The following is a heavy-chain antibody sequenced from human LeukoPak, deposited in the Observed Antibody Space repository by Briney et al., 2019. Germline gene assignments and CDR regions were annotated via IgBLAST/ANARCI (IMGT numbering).Heavy chain of an antibody. J-gene: IGHJ4*02. CDR3: ARDEGNYYDSSGYYPLFDY. V-gene: IGHV3-48*04. D-gene: IGHD3-22*01. CDR1: GFSFSSYS. Sequence: GGSLRLSCAASGFSFSSYSMNWVRQAPGKGLEWISYISSSSSTIYYAASVKGRFTISRDNAKNSLYLQMNSLRAEDTAVYYCARDEGNYYDSSGYYPLFDYWGQGTLVTVSS. CDR2: ISSSSSTI.